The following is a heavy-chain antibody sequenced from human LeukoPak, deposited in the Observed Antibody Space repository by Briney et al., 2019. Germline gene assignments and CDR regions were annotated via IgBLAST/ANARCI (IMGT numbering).Heavy chain of an antibody. J-gene: IGHJ4*02. CDR2: ISGPGGGT. CDR3: AKAPQGYNSYALPAN. CDR1: GFTFSSYV. V-gene: IGHV3-23*01. Sequence: GGSLRLSCAASGFTFSSYVMSWVRQAPGKGLEWVSAISGPGGGTYYADSVKGRFTISRDNSKNTLYLQMNSLRVEDTAMYYCAKAPQGYNSYALPANWGQGTLVTVSS. D-gene: IGHD2/OR15-2a*01.